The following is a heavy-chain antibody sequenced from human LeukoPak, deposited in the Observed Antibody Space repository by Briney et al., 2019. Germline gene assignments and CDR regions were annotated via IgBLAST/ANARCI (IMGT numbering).Heavy chain of an antibody. CDR2: IKPKTDGETT. J-gene: IGHJ6*02. D-gene: IGHD3-3*01. V-gene: IGHV3-15*07. CDR3: TTDGITIFGVVKDSGYYYGMDV. CDR1: GFTFSNAY. Sequence: GGSLRLSCAASGFTFSNAYMNWVRQAPGKGLEWVGRIKPKTDGETTEYAAPVKGRFSISRDDSKNMLYLQMNSLKTEDTAVYYCTTDGITIFGVVKDSGYYYGMDVWGQGTTVTVSS.